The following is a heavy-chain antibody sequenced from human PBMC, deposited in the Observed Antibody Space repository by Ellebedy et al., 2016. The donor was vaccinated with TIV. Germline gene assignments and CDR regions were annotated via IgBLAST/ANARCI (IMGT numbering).Heavy chain of an antibody. D-gene: IGHD5-18*01. Sequence: SETLSLXXTVSGASIRNYYWNWIRQPPGKGLEWIGSIYYSGSTYYNPSLKSRVTISIDTSKRYSSLNLRSVTDADTAVYFCATYQGAAMVDAYDIWGQGTVVTVSS. CDR1: GASIRNYY. V-gene: IGHV4-59*01. J-gene: IGHJ3*02. CDR2: IYYSGST. CDR3: ATYQGAAMVDAYDI.